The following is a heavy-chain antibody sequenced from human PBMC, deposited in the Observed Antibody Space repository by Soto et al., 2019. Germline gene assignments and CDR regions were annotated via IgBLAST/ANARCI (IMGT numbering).Heavy chain of an antibody. CDR3: TTDEKYYDFWSGSYGAGYFDY. CDR1: GFTFSNAW. D-gene: IGHD3-3*01. V-gene: IGHV3-15*01. Sequence: GGSLRLSCAASGFTFSNAWMSWVRQAPGKGLEWVGRIKSKTDGGTTDYAAPVKGRFTISRDDSENTLYLQMNSLKTEDTAVYYCTTDEKYYDFWSGSYGAGYFDYWGQGTLVTVSS. CDR2: IKSKTDGGTT. J-gene: IGHJ4*02.